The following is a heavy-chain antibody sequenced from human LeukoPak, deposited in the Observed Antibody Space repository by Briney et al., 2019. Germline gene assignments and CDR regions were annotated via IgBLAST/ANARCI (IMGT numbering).Heavy chain of an antibody. CDR2: IYYSGST. D-gene: IGHD1-26*01. CDR1: GGSISSSSYY. J-gene: IGHJ4*02. CDR3: ASRGRGARGPFDY. V-gene: IGHV4-39*01. Sequence: SETLSLTCTVSGGSISSSSYYWGWIRQPPGKGLEWIGSIYYSGSTYYNPSLKSRVTISVDTSKNQFSLKLSSVTAADTAVYYCASRGRGARGPFDYWGQGTPVTVSS.